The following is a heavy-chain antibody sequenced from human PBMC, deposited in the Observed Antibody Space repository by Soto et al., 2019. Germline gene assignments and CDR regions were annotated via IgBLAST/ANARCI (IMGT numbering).Heavy chain of an antibody. D-gene: IGHD1-1*01. V-gene: IGHV5-10-1*01. CDR2: IDPSDSYT. Sequence: GESLKISCTGSGYSFTSYWISWVRQMPGKGLEWMGRIDPSDSYTNYSPSFQGHVTISADKSISTAYLQWRRLKASATALYYCAKRRLSAARSSYYGMDVWGQGTTVTVSS. CDR3: AKRRLSAARSSYYGMDV. CDR1: GYSFTSYW. J-gene: IGHJ6*02.